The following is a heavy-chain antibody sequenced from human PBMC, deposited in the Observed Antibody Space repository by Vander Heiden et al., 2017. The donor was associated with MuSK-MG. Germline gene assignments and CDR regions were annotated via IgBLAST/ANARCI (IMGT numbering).Heavy chain of an antibody. D-gene: IGHD3-22*01. J-gene: IGHJ3*02. CDR3: ARAMFEVGGSGYCDAFDI. CDR2: IYSGGST. Sequence: EVQLVESGGGLIQPGGSLRLSCAASGFTVSSNYMSWVRQAPGKGLEWVSVIYSGGSTYYADSVKGRCTISRDNSKNTLYRQMNSLRAEETAVYYCARAMFEVGGSGYCDAFDIWGQGTMVTVYS. V-gene: IGHV3-53*01. CDR1: GFTVSSNY.